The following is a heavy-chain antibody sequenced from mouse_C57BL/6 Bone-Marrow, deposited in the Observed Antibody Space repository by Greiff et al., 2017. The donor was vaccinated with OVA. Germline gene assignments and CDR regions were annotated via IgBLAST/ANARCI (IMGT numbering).Heavy chain of an antibody. CDR3: ARWNYGSSSHWYFDV. J-gene: IGHJ1*03. D-gene: IGHD1-1*01. CDR1: GYSITSDY. CDR2: ISYSGST. Sequence: EVKVVESGPGLAKPSQTLSLTCSVTGYSITSDYWNWIRKFPGNKLEYMGYISYSGSTYYTPSLKSRISITRDTSKNQYYLQLNSVTTEDTATYYCARWNYGSSSHWYFDVWGTGTTVTVSS. V-gene: IGHV3-8*01.